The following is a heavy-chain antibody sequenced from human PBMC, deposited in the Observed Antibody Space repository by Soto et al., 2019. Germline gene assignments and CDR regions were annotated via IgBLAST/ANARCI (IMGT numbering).Heavy chain of an antibody. J-gene: IGHJ6*02. CDR2: IYYSGST. V-gene: IGHV4-30-4*01. Sequence: QVQLQESGPGLVKPSQTLSLTCTVSGGSISSGDDFWTWIRQPPGKGLEWIGYIYYSGSTYYNPSXXXXXTXSVXXXXXXXXXXXXXXXXXXXXXXXXARDXAKWKDYYXXXXXXWGQXTTV. D-gene: IGHD1-20*01. CDR3: ARDXAKWKDYYXXXXXX. CDR1: GGSISSGDDF.